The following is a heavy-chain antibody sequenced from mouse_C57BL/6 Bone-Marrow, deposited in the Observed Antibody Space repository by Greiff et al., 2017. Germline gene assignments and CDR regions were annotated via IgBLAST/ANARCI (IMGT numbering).Heavy chain of an antibody. CDR2: IDPSDSYT. CDR1: GYTFTSYW. Sequence: VQLQQPGAELVMPGASVKLSCKASGYTFTSYWMHWVKQRPGQGLEWIGEIDPSDSYTNYNQKFKGKSTLTVDKSSSTAYMQLSSLTSEDSAVYYCARSIYYDYDGGPYFDYWGQGTTLTVSS. CDR3: ARSIYYDYDGGPYFDY. V-gene: IGHV1-69*01. D-gene: IGHD2-4*01. J-gene: IGHJ2*01.